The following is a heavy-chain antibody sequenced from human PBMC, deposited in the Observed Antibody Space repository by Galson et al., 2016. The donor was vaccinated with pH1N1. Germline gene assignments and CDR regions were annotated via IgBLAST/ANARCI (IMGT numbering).Heavy chain of an antibody. J-gene: IGHJ4*02. V-gene: IGHV3-7*01. CDR2: ISQDGSRK. D-gene: IGHD1-26*01. CDR1: GFIFSDYW. CDR3: ATEDYYTSLY. Sequence: SLRLSCAASGFIFSDYWMSWVRQAPGKGLEWVAKISQDGSRKNYVDSMKGRCTISRDNAENSLSLQMNSLRVEDTALYYCATEDYYTSLYWGQGILVTVSS.